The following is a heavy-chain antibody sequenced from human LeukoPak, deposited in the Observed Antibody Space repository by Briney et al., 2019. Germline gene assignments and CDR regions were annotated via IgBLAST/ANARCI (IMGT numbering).Heavy chain of an antibody. D-gene: IGHD2-2*01. CDR1: IGSFSDYY. CDR3: ARGRGDSVVVPAAMRFGWFDP. J-gene: IGHJ5*02. V-gene: IGHV4-34*01. Sequence: LKPSETLSLTYAVYIGSFSDYYWSWIRQPPGKGPEWIGGINHSGSTNYNPSFQSRVTISVDTSKNQFSLKLSSVTAADTAIYYCARGRGDSVVVPAAMRFGWFDPWGQGTLVTVSS. CDR2: INHSGST.